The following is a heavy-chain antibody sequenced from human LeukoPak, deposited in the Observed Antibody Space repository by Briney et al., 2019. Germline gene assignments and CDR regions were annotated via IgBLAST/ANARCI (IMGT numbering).Heavy chain of an antibody. CDR3: AKDTSGDLEY. CDR2: ISGSGGST. Sequence: PGGSLRLSCAASGFTFSSYAMSWVRQAPGKGLEWVSAISGSGGSTYYADSVKGRFTISRDNSKNSLYLQMNSLRAEDTALYYCAKDTSGDLEYWGQGTLVTVSS. J-gene: IGHJ4*02. CDR1: GFTFSSYA. D-gene: IGHD7-27*01. V-gene: IGHV3-23*01.